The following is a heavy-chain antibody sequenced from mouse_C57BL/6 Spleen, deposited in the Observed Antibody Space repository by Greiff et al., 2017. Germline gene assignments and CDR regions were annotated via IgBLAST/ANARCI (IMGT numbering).Heavy chain of an antibody. CDR3: ARGEENYFDY. Sequence: QVHVKQSGAELVKPGASVKISCKASGYAFSSYWMNWVKQRPGKGLEWIGQIYPGDGDTNYNGKFKGKATLTADKSSSTAYMQLSSLTSEDSAVYFCARGEENYFDYWGQGTTLTVSS. J-gene: IGHJ2*01. CDR1: GYAFSSYW. CDR2: IYPGDGDT. V-gene: IGHV1-80*01.